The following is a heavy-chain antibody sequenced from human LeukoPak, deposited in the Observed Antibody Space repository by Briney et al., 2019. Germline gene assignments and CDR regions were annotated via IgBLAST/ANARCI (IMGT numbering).Heavy chain of an antibody. V-gene: IGHV3-48*01. CDR1: GFTFSSYS. Sequence: HGGSLRLSCAASGFTFSSYSMNWVRQAPGKGLEWVSYISSSSSTIYYADSVKGRFTISRDNAKNSLYLQMNSLRAEDTAVYYCAREGVGIVVDYWGQGTLVTVSS. J-gene: IGHJ4*02. CDR2: ISSSSSTI. CDR3: AREGVGIVVDY. D-gene: IGHD3-22*01.